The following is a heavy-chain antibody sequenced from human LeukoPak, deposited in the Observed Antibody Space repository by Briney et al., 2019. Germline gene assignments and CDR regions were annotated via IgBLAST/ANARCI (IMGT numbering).Heavy chain of an antibody. J-gene: IGHJ6*03. CDR1: GGSISSGDYY. V-gene: IGHV4-30-4*02. D-gene: IGHD2-2*01. CDR2: IYYSGST. Sequence: PSETLSLTCTVSGGSISSGDYYWSWIRQPPGKGLEWIGYIYYSGSTYYNPSLKSRVTISVDTSKNQFSLKLSSVTAADTAVYYCASGVGGYCSSTSCPERYYYYYYMDVWGKGTTVTISS. CDR3: ASGVGGYCSSTSCPERYYYYYYMDV.